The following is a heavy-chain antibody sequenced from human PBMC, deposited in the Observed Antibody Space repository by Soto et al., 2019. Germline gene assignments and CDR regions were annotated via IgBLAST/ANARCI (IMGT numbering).Heavy chain of an antibody. CDR1: RFTFSGYW. D-gene: IGHD6-19*01. J-gene: IGHJ5*02. V-gene: IGHV3-7*01. Sequence: GGSLRLSCADSRFTFSGYWMYWVRQAPGKGLYWVANIKEDGSEKNYVDSVRGRFTISRDNAKNSLYLQMSSLRSEDTAVYYCASTAGTTPNNWLDPWGQGTLVTVSS. CDR3: ASTAGTTPNNWLDP. CDR2: IKEDGSEK.